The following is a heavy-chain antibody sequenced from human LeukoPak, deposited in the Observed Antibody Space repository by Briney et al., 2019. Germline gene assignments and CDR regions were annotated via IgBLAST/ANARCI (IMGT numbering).Heavy chain of an antibody. D-gene: IGHD6-19*01. J-gene: IGHJ4*02. CDR1: GFTFSNYA. Sequence: PGGSLRLSCVASGFTFSNYAMNWVRQAPGRGLEWVSAVNPSGGATYYAHSVKGRFTISRDNSKNTLYLQTNSLRADDTAVYYCAKWRVSSGCDYWGQGTLVTVSS. V-gene: IGHV3-23*01. CDR3: AKWRVSSGCDY. CDR2: VNPSGGAT.